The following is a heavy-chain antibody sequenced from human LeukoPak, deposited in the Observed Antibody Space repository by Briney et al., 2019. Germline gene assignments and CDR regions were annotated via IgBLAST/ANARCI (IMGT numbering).Heavy chain of an antibody. D-gene: IGHD6-19*01. Sequence: GGSLRLSCAASGFTFSSYSMNWVRQAPGKGLEWVSSISSSSSYIYYADSVKGRFTISRDNAKNSLYLQMNSLRAEDTAVYYCARDLTSSGWYPYYFDYWGQGTLVTVSS. CDR2: ISSSSSYI. J-gene: IGHJ4*02. V-gene: IGHV3-21*01. CDR3: ARDLTSSGWYPYYFDY. CDR1: GFTFSSYS.